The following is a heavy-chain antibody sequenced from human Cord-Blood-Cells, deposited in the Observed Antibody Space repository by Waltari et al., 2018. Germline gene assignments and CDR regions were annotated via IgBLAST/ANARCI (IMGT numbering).Heavy chain of an antibody. J-gene: IGHJ4*02. Sequence: QVQLVESGGGVVQPGRSLRLSCAASGFPFSSSAMPWVRQAPGKGLEWVAVISYDGSNKYYADSVKGRFTISRDNSKNTLYLQMNSLRAEDTAVYYCARSAGTIDFDYWGQGTLVTVSS. CDR3: ARSAGTIDFDY. CDR1: GFPFSSSA. V-gene: IGHV3-30-3*01. D-gene: IGHD3-10*01. CDR2: ISYDGSNK.